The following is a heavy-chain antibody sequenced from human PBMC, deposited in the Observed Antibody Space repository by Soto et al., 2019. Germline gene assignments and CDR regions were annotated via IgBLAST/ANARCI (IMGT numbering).Heavy chain of an antibody. D-gene: IGHD5-18*01. CDR3: ARTGIQLWWTFDY. Sequence: GASVKVSCKASGGTFSSYAISWVRQAPGQGLEWMGGIIPIFGTANYAQKFQGRVTITADESTSTAYMELSSLRSEDTAVYYCARTGIQLWWTFDYWGQGTLVAVSS. V-gene: IGHV1-69*13. CDR2: IIPIFGTA. CDR1: GGTFSSYA. J-gene: IGHJ4*02.